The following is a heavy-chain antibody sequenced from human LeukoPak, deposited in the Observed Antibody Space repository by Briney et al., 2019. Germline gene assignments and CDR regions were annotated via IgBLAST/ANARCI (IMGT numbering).Heavy chain of an antibody. Sequence: GGSLRLSCAASGFTFSNAWMNWVRQAPGKGLEWVGRTKSKTDGGTTDYAAPVKGRFTISRDDSKNTLYLQMNSLKTEDTAVYYCSHVDYYYYGMDVWGQGTTVTVSS. J-gene: IGHJ6*02. CDR3: SHVDYYYYGMDV. CDR1: GFTFSNAW. CDR2: TKSKTDGGTT. V-gene: IGHV3-15*07.